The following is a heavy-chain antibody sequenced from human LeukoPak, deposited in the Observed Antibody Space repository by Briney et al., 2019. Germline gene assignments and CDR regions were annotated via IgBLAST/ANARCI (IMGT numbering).Heavy chain of an antibody. CDR2: ISYDGSNK. Sequence: GGSLRLSCAASGFTFSSYAMHWVRQAPGKGLEWVAVISYDGSNKYYADSVKGRFTISRDNSKNTVYLQMNSLRAEDTAVYYCAKHGLPLVVISAPLDYWGQGTLVTVAS. V-gene: IGHV3-30*04. CDR3: AKHGLPLVVISAPLDY. J-gene: IGHJ4*02. CDR1: GFTFSSYA. D-gene: IGHD2-15*01.